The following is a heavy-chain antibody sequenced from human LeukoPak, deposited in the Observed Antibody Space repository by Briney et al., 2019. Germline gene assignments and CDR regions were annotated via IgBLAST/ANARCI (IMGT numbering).Heavy chain of an antibody. Sequence: GGSLRLSCAASGFTVSSNYMSWVRQAPVKGLEWVSVIYIDGTTYNADSVKGRFTISRDNSRNTLYLQMNSLRAEDTAVYYCARDLATRQRTGLYDSWGQGTLVTVSS. CDR1: GFTVSSNY. D-gene: IGHD3-16*02. CDR3: ARDLATRQRTGLYDS. CDR2: IYIDGTT. V-gene: IGHV3-66*01. J-gene: IGHJ4*02.